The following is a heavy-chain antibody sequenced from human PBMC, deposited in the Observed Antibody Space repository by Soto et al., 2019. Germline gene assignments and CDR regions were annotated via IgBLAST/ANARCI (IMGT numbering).Heavy chain of an antibody. CDR3: ARGPLYSNYYMDV. J-gene: IGHJ6*03. Sequence: SVKVSCMASXXTXXXXTIXXXXXXPGQGLEWMGRIIPILGIANYAQKFQGRVTITADKSTSTAYMELSSLRSEDTAVYYCARGPLYSNYYMDVWGKGTTXT. V-gene: IGHV1-69*02. CDR1: XXTXXXXT. D-gene: IGHD3-3*01. CDR2: IIPILGIA.